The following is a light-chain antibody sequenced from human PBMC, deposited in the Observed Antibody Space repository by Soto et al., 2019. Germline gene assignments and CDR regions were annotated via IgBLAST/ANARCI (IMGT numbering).Light chain of an antibody. CDR3: AAWDDSLEGYV. CDR2: SNN. CDR1: SSNIGSNT. J-gene: IGLJ1*01. Sequence: QSVLTQPPSASGTPGQRVTISCSGSSSNIGSNTVNWYQQLPGTAPKLHIYSNNQRPSGVPDRFSGSESGTSASLAISGLQSEDEADYYCAAWDDSLEGYVFGTGTKLTVL. V-gene: IGLV1-44*01.